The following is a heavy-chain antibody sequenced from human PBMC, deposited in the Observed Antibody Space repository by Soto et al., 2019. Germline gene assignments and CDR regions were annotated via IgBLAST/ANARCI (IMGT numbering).Heavy chain of an antibody. CDR2: ISAYNGNT. V-gene: IGHV1-18*01. CDR3: ASAVTVEGPYYYYMDV. J-gene: IGHJ6*03. CDR1: GYTFTSYG. Sequence: QVQLVQSGAEVKKPGASVKVSCKASGYTFTSYGISWVRQAPGQGLEWMGWISAYNGNTNYAQKLQGRVTMTTDTSTRTAYMELRGMRSDDTAVYYCASAVTVEGPYYYYMDVWGKGTTVTVSS.